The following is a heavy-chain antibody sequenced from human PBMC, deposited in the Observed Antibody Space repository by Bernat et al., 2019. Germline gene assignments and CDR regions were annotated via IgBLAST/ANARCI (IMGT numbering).Heavy chain of an antibody. D-gene: IGHD2-15*01. CDR3: AREPDYCSGGSCYSFRPSMIGIDI. J-gene: IGHJ3*02. Sequence: QVQLVQSGAEVKKPGASVKVSCKASGYTFTSYGISWVRQAPGQGLEWMGWISAYNGNTNYAQKLQGRVTMTTDTSTSTAYMELRSLRSDDTAVYYCAREPDYCSGGSCYSFRPSMIGIDIWGQGTMVTVSS. CDR2: ISAYNGNT. CDR1: GYTFTSYG. V-gene: IGHV1-18*04.